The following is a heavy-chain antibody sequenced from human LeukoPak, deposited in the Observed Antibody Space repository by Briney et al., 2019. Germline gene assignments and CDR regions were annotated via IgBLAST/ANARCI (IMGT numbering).Heavy chain of an antibody. V-gene: IGHV1-2*02. Sequence: GASVKVSCKASGYTFTSYDINWVRQAPGQGLEWMGWINPNSGGTNYAQKFQGRVTMTRDTSISTAYMELSRLRSDDTAVYYCARGVGIRDFDYWGQGTLVTVSS. CDR1: GYTFTSYD. D-gene: IGHD2-21*01. CDR3: ARGVGIRDFDY. CDR2: INPNSGGT. J-gene: IGHJ4*02.